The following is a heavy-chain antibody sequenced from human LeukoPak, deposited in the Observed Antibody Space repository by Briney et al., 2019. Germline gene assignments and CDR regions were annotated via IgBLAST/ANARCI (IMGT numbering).Heavy chain of an antibody. D-gene: IGHD3-3*01. CDR1: GYTFTSYD. V-gene: IGHV1-18*01. CDR3: ARVFDFWSGYSPDY. J-gene: IGHJ4*02. CDR2: ISPYNGKT. Sequence: VASVKVSCKASGYTFTSYDINWVRQATGQGLEWMGWISPYNGKTNYAQKLQGRVTMTTDTSTSTAYMELRSLRSDDTAVYYCARVFDFWSGYSPDYWGQGTLVTVSS.